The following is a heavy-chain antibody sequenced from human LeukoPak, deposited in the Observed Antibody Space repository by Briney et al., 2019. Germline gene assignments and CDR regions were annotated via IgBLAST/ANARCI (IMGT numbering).Heavy chain of an antibody. D-gene: IGHD3-16*02. CDR3: AREGEYDYVWGSYREDYYYYGMDV. J-gene: IGHJ6*04. CDR1: GFTFSSYW. Sequence: GGSLRLSCAASGFTFSSYWMHWVRQAPGKGLVWVSRINSDGSSTSYADSVKGRFTISRDNAKNTLYLQMNSLRAEDTAVYYCAREGEYDYVWGSYREDYYYYGMDVWGKGTTVAVSS. CDR2: INSDGSST. V-gene: IGHV3-74*01.